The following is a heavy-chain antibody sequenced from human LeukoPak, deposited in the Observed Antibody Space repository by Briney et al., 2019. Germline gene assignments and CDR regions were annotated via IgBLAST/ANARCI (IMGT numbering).Heavy chain of an antibody. J-gene: IGHJ4*02. CDR2: INPNSGGT. CDR3: ATAIYSGSYYGLLDFDY. D-gene: IGHD1-26*01. V-gene: IGHV1-2*02. CDR1: GYTFTGYY. Sequence: ASVKVSCKASGYTFTGYYMHWVRQAPGQGLEWMGWINPNSGGTDYAQKFQGRVTMTRDTSISTAYMELSRLRSEDTAVYYCATAIYSGSYYGLLDFDYWGQGTLVTVSS.